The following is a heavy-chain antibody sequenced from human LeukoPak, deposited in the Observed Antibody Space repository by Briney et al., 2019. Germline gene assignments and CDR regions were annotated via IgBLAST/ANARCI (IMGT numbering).Heavy chain of an antibody. Sequence: GGSLRLSCAASGFTFSSYWMHWVRQAPGKGLVWVSRINSDGSSTSYADSGKGRFTISRDNAKNTLYLQMNSLRAEDTAVYYCARVWRRMGVYFDYWGQGTLVTVSS. J-gene: IGHJ4*02. V-gene: IGHV3-74*01. CDR1: GFTFSSYW. D-gene: IGHD3-16*01. CDR3: ARVWRRMGVYFDY. CDR2: INSDGSST.